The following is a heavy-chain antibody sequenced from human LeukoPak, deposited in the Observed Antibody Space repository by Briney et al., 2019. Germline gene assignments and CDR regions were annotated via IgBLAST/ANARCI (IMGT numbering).Heavy chain of an antibody. J-gene: IGHJ4*02. Sequence: PSETLSLTCTVSGGSISSSSYYWGWIRQPPGKGLEWIGSIYYSGSTYYNPSLKSRVTISVDTSKNQFSLKLSSVTAADMAVYYCARLSSFHIDYWGQGTLVTASS. D-gene: IGHD6-6*01. CDR1: GGSISSSSYY. CDR2: IYYSGST. V-gene: IGHV4-39*01. CDR3: ARLSSFHIDY.